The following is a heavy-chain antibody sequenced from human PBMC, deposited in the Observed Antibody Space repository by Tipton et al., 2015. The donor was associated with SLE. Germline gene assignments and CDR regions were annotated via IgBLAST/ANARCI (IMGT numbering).Heavy chain of an antibody. CDR2: IYYSGST. CDR3: ARVSEIKDWASGMDV. CDR1: GGSISSYY. V-gene: IGHV4-59*01. J-gene: IGHJ6*02. Sequence: TLSFTCTVSGGSISSYYWSWIRQPPGKGLEWIGYIYYSGSTNYNPSLKSRVTISVDTSKNQFSLKLSSVTAADTAVYYCARVSEIKDWASGMDVWGQGTTVTVSS. D-gene: IGHD3/OR15-3a*01.